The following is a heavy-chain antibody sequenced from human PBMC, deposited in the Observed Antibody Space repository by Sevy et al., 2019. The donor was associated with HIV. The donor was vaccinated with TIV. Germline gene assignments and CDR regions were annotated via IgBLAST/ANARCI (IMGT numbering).Heavy chain of an antibody. CDR2: MNPNNGNT. D-gene: IGHD1-7*01. Sequence: ASVKVSCKTSGYTFGSHDINWVRQAPGQGLEWMGWMNPNNGNTGYVQKFQDRVTMTRDSSIATAYMELRGLTSDDTAVYYCARDPSGNYLTPHYRDYYGLDVWGQGTAVTVSS. V-gene: IGHV1-8*01. J-gene: IGHJ6*02. CDR1: GYTFGSHD. CDR3: ARDPSGNYLTPHYRDYYGLDV.